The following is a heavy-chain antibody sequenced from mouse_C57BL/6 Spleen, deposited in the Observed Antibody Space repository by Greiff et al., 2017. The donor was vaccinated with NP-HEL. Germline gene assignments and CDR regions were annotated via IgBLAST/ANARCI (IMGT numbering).Heavy chain of an antibody. CDR3: ASVYYDYFDY. D-gene: IGHD2-1*01. V-gene: IGHV1-82*01. Sequence: QVQLKQSGPELVKPGASVKISCKASGYAFSSSWMNWVKQRPGKGLEWIGRIYPGDGDTNYNGKFKGKATLTADKSSSTAYMQLSSLTSEDSAVYFCASVYYDYFDYWGQGTTLTVSS. CDR1: GYAFSSSW. CDR2: IYPGDGDT. J-gene: IGHJ2*01.